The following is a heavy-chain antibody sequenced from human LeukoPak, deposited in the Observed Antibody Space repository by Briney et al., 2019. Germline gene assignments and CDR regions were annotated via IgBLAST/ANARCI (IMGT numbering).Heavy chain of an antibody. V-gene: IGHV4-59*01. J-gene: IGHJ3*02. CDR1: GGSISSYY. CDR2: IYYSGST. Sequence: SETLSLTCTVSGGSISSYYWSWIRQPPGKGLEWIGYIYYSGSTNYNPSLKSRATISVDTSKNQFSLKLSSVTAADTAVYYCARDPHSEDDAFDIWGQGTMVTVSS. CDR3: ARDPHSEDDAFDI.